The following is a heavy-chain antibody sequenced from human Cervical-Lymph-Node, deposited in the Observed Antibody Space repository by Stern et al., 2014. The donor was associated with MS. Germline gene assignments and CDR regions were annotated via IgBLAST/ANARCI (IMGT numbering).Heavy chain of an antibody. V-gene: IGHV3-33*01. D-gene: IGHD4-11*01. CDR3: VRDWSSNAYKSEDY. CDR2: IWHDGSKT. J-gene: IGHJ4*02. CDR1: GFTFSNYG. Sequence: QMQLVQSGGGVVQPGRSLRLSCIASGFTFSNYGMHWVRQAPGKRLGWGATIWHDGSKTYYSDSVRGRFIISRDNSKNTLSLQMNSLRVDDTAVYYCVRDWSSNAYKSEDYWGQGTLVTVSS.